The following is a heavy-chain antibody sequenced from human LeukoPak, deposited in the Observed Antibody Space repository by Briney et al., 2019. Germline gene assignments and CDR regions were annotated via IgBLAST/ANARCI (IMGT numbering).Heavy chain of an antibody. CDR1: GYSISSGYH. CDR3: ASRGIWGAIDY. V-gene: IGHV4-38-2*02. J-gene: IGHJ4*02. Sequence: SETLSLTCSVSGYSISSGYHWGWIRQPPGKGLEWIGSIYHSGSTYYNPSLRSRVTISVDTSKNQFSLKLSSVTAADTAVYYCASRGIWGAIDYWGQGTLVTVSS. CDR2: IYHSGST. D-gene: IGHD1-26*01.